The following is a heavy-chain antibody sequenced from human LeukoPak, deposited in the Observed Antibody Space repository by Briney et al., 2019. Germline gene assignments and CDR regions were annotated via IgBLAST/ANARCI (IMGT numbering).Heavy chain of an antibody. CDR2: ISSSSSYI. CDR3: ASGFGVDDY. CDR1: GFTFSGYS. Sequence: GGSLRLFCAASGFTFSGYSVNGLREAPGEGLEWVSSISSSSSYIYYADSVKGRFTISRDNAKNSLFLQMNSLRAEDTAVYYCASGFGVDDYWGQGTLVTVSS. D-gene: IGHD3-3*01. V-gene: IGHV3-21*01. J-gene: IGHJ4*02.